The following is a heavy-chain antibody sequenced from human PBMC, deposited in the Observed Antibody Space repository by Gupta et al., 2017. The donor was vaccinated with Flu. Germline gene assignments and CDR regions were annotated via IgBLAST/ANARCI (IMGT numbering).Heavy chain of an antibody. CDR3: ARDRDGMKAFDI. Sequence: IRSGAYYWSWIRQDPGKGLEWIAYSDYSGRTHYNPSLKSRVTISVDMSKNQFSLKMHSVTAADTAVYYCARDRDGMKAFDIWGQGTLVTVSS. V-gene: IGHV4-31*02. J-gene: IGHJ3*02. CDR1: IRSGAYY. CDR2: SDYSGRT.